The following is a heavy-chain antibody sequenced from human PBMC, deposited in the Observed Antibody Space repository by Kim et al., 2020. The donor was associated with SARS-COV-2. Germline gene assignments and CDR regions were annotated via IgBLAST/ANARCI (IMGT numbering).Heavy chain of an antibody. D-gene: IGHD2-15*01. CDR1: GFTFSSYA. CDR3: ARVRKRGYCSGGSCYSLDY. Sequence: GGSLRLSCAASGFTFSSYAMHWVRQAPGKGLEWVAVISYDGSNKYYADSVKGRFTISRDNSKNTLYLQMNSLRAEDTAVYYCARVRKRGYCSGGSCYSLDYWGQGTLGTVSS. V-gene: IGHV3-30*04. CDR2: ISYDGSNK. J-gene: IGHJ4*02.